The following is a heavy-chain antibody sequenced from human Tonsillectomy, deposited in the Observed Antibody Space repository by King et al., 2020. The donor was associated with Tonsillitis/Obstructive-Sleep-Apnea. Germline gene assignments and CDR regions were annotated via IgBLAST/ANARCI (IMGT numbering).Heavy chain of an antibody. CDR1: GFAFHYYT. CDR3: TRALSTAYLDS. CDR2: IDGTGNHI. Sequence: VQLVESGGGLVKPGGSLRLSCAASGFAFHYYTLEWVRQAPGKGLEWVSSIDGTGNHIYYADSVKGRFTVSRDNTKNALYLKMTSLRAEDTALYYCTRALSTAYLDSWGQGTLVTVSS. J-gene: IGHJ4*02. V-gene: IGHV3-21*01.